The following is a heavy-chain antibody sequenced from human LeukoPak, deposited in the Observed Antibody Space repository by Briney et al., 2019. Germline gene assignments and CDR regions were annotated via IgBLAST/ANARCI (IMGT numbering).Heavy chain of an antibody. CDR3: ARDAAYGYDRFDY. CDR1: GFTVSSNY. V-gene: IGHV3-66*01. J-gene: IGHJ4*02. D-gene: IGHD5-18*01. Sequence: GGSLRLSCAASGFTVSSNYMSWVRQAPGKGLEWVSVIYSGGRTYYADSVKGRFTISRDNAKNSVYLQMNSLRGEDTAVYYCARDAAYGYDRFDYWGQGTQVTVSS. CDR2: IYSGGRT.